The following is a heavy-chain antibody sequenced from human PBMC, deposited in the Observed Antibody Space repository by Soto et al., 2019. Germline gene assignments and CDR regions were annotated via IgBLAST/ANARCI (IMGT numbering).Heavy chain of an antibody. CDR2: VSGNNGAS. J-gene: IGHJ5*01. CDR3: VRDQKYFRVNGNWFDS. D-gene: IGHD2-2*01. V-gene: IGHV1-18*04. Sequence: ASVKGSCKASGYTSADFGISWVRQAPGQGLEWMGWVSGNNGASNPAPKVQGRITMTLDTSTGVSYMALRSLRSDDTAIYYCVRDQKYFRVNGNWFDSWGQGTLVTVFS. CDR1: GYTSADFG.